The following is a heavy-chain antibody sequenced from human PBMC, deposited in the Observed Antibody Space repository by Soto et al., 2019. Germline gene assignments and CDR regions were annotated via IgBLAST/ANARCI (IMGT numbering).Heavy chain of an antibody. J-gene: IGHJ3*02. CDR3: ARDSKTWANHADYDFWSGPEPGRDAFDI. V-gene: IGHV1-2*04. CDR2: INPNSGGT. CDR1: GYTFTGYY. D-gene: IGHD3-3*01. Sequence: ASVKVSCKASGYTFTGYYMHWVRQAPGQGLEWMGWINPNSGGTNYAQKFQGWVTMTRDTSISTAYMELSRLRSDDTAVYYCARDSKTWANHADYDFWSGPEPGRDAFDIWGQGTMVTVSS.